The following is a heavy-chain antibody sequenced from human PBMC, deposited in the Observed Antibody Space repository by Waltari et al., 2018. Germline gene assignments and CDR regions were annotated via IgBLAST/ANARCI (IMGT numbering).Heavy chain of an antibody. CDR3: ARAGAAVPSYRDYYYGMDV. Sequence: QVQLQESGPGLVKPSGTLSLTCAVSGGSISSSNWWSWVRPPPGKGREWIGEIYHSGSTNYNPSLKSRVTIAVDRSKNQFSLKLSSVTAADTAVYYCARAGAAVPSYRDYYYGMDVWGQGTTVTVSS. D-gene: IGHD1-26*01. J-gene: IGHJ6*02. V-gene: IGHV4-4*02. CDR2: IYHSGST. CDR1: GGSISSSNW.